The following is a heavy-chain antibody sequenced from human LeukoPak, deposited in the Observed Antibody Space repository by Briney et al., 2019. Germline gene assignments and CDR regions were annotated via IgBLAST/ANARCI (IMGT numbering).Heavy chain of an antibody. CDR3: ARRPDFWSGSDAFDI. J-gene: IGHJ3*02. Sequence: GGSLRLSCAASGFTFSTYNMNWVRQAPGKGLEWVSYVSSRSTTISYADSVKGRFTISRDNAANSLYLQMDSLRAEDTAVYYCARRPDFWSGSDAFDIWGQGTMVTVSS. CDR1: GFTFSTYN. V-gene: IGHV3-48*01. CDR2: VSSRSTTI. D-gene: IGHD3-3*01.